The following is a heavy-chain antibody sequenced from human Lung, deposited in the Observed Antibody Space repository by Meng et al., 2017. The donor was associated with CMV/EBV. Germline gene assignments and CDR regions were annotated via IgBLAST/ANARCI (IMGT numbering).Heavy chain of an antibody. Sequence: ASVXVSXKASGYTFTSYDISWVRQAPGQGLEWMGWMNPNSGNTDSAQNFQGRVTMTRNTSISTAYMELSSLRSEDTAVYYCARAVYCIGTTCFFYPMDVWXQRTTVTVSS. CDR3: ARAVYCIGTTCFFYPMDV. D-gene: IGHD2-2*01. J-gene: IGHJ6*01. V-gene: IGHV1-8*01. CDR1: GYTFTSYD. CDR2: MNPNSGNT.